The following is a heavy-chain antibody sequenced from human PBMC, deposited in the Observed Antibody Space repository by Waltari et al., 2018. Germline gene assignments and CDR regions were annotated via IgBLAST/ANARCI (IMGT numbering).Heavy chain of an antibody. D-gene: IGHD3-16*01. CDR3: TRDGVDRYYEY. J-gene: IGHJ4*02. Sequence: QVQLQESGPGLVKPSQTLSLTCPVSGGSISRGGYYWSWIRQHPGKGLEWIGYIYYSGSTYYNPSLKSRVTIAVDTSKNQFSLKLSSVTAADTAVYYCTRDGVDRYYEYWGQGTLVTVSS. CDR2: IYYSGST. CDR1: GGSISRGGYY. V-gene: IGHV4-31*03.